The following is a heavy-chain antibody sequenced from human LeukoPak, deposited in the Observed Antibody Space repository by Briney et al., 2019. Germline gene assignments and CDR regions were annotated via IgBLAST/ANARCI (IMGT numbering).Heavy chain of an antibody. J-gene: IGHJ5*02. V-gene: IGHV1-2*02. D-gene: IGHD3-9*01. Sequence: ASVKVSCKASGYTFTDYYMHWLRQTPGQGLEWMGCIIPNSGGTEYAQKFQGRVTMTRDTSISTFYMELTRLTSDDTAVYYCARRYHDILTGYRAENWFAPWGQGTLVTVSA. CDR3: ARRYHDILTGYRAENWFAP. CDR1: GYTFTDYY. CDR2: IIPNSGGT.